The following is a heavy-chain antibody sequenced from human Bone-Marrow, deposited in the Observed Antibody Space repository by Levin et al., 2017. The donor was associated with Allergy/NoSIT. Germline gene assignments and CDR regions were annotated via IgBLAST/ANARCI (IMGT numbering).Heavy chain of an antibody. Sequence: SETLSLTCAVYGGSVSGHYWTWIRQSPGKGLEWIGEINQGGSTNYNPPLKSRITISVDTSKNHFSLKLNSVAAADTATYYCATRGVIAFSIDYWGQGTLVTVSS. J-gene: IGHJ4*02. CDR2: INQGGST. V-gene: IGHV4-34*01. CDR3: ATRGVIAFSIDY. CDR1: GGSVSGHY. D-gene: IGHD3-16*02.